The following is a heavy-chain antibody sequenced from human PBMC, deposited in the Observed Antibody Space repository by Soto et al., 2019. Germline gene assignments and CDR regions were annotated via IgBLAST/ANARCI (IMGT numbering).Heavy chain of an antibody. V-gene: IGHV3-9*01. D-gene: IGHD6-19*01. J-gene: IGHJ1*01. CDR3: AKDRYSSGWYGSFQH. CDR1: GFTFDDYA. CDR2: ISWNSGSI. Sequence: GGSLRLSCAASGFTFDDYAMHWVRQAPGKGLEWVSGISWNSGSIGYADSVKGRFTISRDNAKNSLYLQMNSLRAEDTALYYCAKDRYSSGWYGSFQHWGQGTLVTVSS.